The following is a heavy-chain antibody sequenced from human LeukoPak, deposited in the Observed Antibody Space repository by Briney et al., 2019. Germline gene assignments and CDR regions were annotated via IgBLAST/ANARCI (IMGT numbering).Heavy chain of an antibody. J-gene: IGHJ4*02. CDR3: AKDGSSGWPMYYFDY. Sequence: GGSLRLSCAASGFTFSSYGMHWVRQAPGKGLEWVAVISYDGSNKYYADSVKGRFTISRDNSKNTLYLQMNSLRAGDTAVYYCAKDGSSGWPMYYFDYWGQGTLVTVSS. V-gene: IGHV3-30*18. D-gene: IGHD6-19*01. CDR1: GFTFSSYG. CDR2: ISYDGSNK.